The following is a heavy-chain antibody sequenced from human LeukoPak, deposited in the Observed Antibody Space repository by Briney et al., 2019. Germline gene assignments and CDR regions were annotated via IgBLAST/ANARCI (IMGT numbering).Heavy chain of an antibody. CDR2: ISGSGGTT. J-gene: IGHJ4*02. CDR1: GFTFSSYA. V-gene: IGHV3-23*01. Sequence: GGSLRLSCAASGFTFSSYAMSWVRQAPGKGLEWVSAISGSGGTTYYADSVKGRFTVSRDNSRNALYLQMNSLRAEDTAVYYCARDKGPYYFDQWGQGTLLTVSS. CDR3: ARDKGPYYFDQ.